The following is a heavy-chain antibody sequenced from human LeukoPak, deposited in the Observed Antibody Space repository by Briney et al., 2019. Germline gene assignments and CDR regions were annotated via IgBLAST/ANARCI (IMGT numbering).Heavy chain of an antibody. CDR1: GGSFSGYY. CDR2: IYTSGST. D-gene: IGHD6-19*01. Sequence: SETLSLTCAVYGGSFSGYYWSWIRQPAGKGLEWIGRIYTSGSTNYNPSLKSRVTMSVDTSKNQFSLKLSSVTAADTAVYYCARDKAGWFNDAFDIWGQGTMVTVSS. V-gene: IGHV4-4*07. J-gene: IGHJ3*02. CDR3: ARDKAGWFNDAFDI.